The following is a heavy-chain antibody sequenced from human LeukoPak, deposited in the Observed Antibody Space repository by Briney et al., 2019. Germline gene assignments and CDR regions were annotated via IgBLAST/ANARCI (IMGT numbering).Heavy chain of an antibody. Sequence: GGSLRLSCAASGFTFSDYYMSWIRQAPGKGLEWVSYISSSGSTIYYADSVKGRFTVSRDNAKNSLYLQMNSLRAEDTAVYYCAGPIRGYSGYDSVDYYGMDVWGQGTTVTVSS. J-gene: IGHJ6*02. V-gene: IGHV3-11*01. CDR3: AGPIRGYSGYDSVDYYGMDV. CDR2: ISSSGSTI. D-gene: IGHD5-12*01. CDR1: GFTFSDYY.